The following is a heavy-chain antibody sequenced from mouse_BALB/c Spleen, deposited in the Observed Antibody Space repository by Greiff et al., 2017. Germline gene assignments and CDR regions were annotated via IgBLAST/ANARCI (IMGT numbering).Heavy chain of an antibody. CDR1: GYTFSSYW. J-gene: IGHJ4*01. Sequence: QVQLKQSGAELMKPGASVKISCKATGYTFSSYWIEWVKQRPGHGLEWIGEILPGSGSTNYNEKFKGKATFTADTSSNTAYMQLSSLTSEDSAVYYCARRDGYYAMDYWGQGTSVTVSS. CDR3: ARRDGYYAMDY. D-gene: IGHD2-3*01. CDR2: ILPGSGST. V-gene: IGHV1-9*01.